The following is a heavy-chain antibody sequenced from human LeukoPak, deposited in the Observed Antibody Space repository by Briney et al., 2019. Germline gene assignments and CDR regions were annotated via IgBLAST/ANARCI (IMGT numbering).Heavy chain of an antibody. CDR1: GYTFTGYY. CDR3: ARDRSGYDYAY. V-gene: IGHV1-2*02. J-gene: IGHJ4*02. Sequence: GASVRVSCKASGYTFTGYYMHWVRQAPGQGLEWMGWINPNSGGTNYAQKFQGRVTMTRDTSIGTAYMELSRLRSDDTAVYYCARDRSGYDYAYWGQGTLVTVSS. D-gene: IGHD5-12*01. CDR2: INPNSGGT.